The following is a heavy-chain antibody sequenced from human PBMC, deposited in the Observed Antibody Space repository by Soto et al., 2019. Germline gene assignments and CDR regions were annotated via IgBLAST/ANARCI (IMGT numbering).Heavy chain of an antibody. J-gene: IGHJ4*02. Sequence: GGSLRLSCVASGFTFSSHWMHWVRRVPGKGLVCVSRINSAGTTTTYADSVKGRFTISRDSATNTLYLQMNSLRAEDTAVYYCTREAPRGAYYYDSSGYYYFDYWGQGALVTVSS. V-gene: IGHV3-74*01. CDR1: GFTFSSHW. CDR3: TREAPRGAYYYDSSGYYYFDY. D-gene: IGHD3-22*01. CDR2: INSAGTTT.